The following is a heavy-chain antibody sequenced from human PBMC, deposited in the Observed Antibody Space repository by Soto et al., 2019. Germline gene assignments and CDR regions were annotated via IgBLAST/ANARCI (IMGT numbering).Heavy chain of an antibody. V-gene: IGHV3-21*01. CDR2: MSSSSSYI. D-gene: IGHD6-13*01. J-gene: IGHJ4*02. Sequence: PGGSLRLSCAASGFTFSTYSMNWVRQAPGKGLEWVSSMSSSSSYIYYADSVKGRFTISRDNAQNSLYLQMNSLRAEDTAVYYCARAQSSIAAAGTPDYWGQGTLVTAPQ. CDR3: ARAQSSIAAAGTPDY. CDR1: GFTFSTYS.